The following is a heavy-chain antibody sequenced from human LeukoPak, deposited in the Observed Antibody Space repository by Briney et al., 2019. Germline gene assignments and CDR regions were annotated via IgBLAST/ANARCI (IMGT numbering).Heavy chain of an antibody. CDR3: AAGPTSASYYYYMDV. J-gene: IGHJ6*03. Sequence: ASVKVSCKASGYTFTSYYMHWLRQAPGQGLEWMGIINPSGGSTSYAQKFQGRVTMTRDTSTSTVYMELSSLRSEDTAVYYCAAGPTSASYYYYMDVWGKGTTVTVSS. V-gene: IGHV1-46*01. D-gene: IGHD2-2*01. CDR1: GYTFTSYY. CDR2: INPSGGST.